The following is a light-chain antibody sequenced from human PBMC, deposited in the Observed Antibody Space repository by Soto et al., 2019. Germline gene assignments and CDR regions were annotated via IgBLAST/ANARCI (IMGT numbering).Light chain of an antibody. CDR3: RSYTSSSTRI. J-gene: IGLJ2*01. V-gene: IGLV2-14*01. Sequence: QSALTQPASVSGSPGQSITISCTGTSSDIGGYNYVSWYQQHPGKAPKLMIYDVSNRPSGVSSRFSGSKSGNTASLTISGLQAEDEADYYCRSYTSSSTRIFGGATKLTVL. CDR1: SSDIGGYNY. CDR2: DVS.